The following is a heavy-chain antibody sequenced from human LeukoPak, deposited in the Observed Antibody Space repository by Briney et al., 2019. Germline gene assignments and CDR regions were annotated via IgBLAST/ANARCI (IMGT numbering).Heavy chain of an antibody. V-gene: IGHV3-48*03. CDR2: ISSSGRTI. CDR1: GFTFCSYD. D-gene: IGHD2-15*01. CDR3: ARDRRYSEYYFDY. J-gene: IGHJ4*02. Sequence: QTGGSQSLFCVASGFTFCSYDMKWARQAPGKGREWVSYISSSGRTIYYPRSVKSRLTISRDNAKNYLYLQMNRLRAEDTAVYYCARDRRYSEYYFDYWGQGTLVTVSS.